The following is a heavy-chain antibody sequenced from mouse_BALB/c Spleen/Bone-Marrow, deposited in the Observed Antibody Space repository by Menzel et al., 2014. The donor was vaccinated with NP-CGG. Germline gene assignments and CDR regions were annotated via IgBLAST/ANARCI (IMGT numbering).Heavy chain of an antibody. CDR3: ARGPEYAMDY. Sequence: DVKLVESGPELVKPGASMKISCKASGYSFTGYIMNWVKQSHGKNLEWIGLIDPYSGGTSYNQKFKGKATLTVDKSSSTAYMELLSLTSEDSAVYYCARGPEYAMDYWGQGTSVTVSS. CDR2: IDPYSGGT. V-gene: IGHV1-25*01. CDR1: GYSFTGYI. J-gene: IGHJ4*01.